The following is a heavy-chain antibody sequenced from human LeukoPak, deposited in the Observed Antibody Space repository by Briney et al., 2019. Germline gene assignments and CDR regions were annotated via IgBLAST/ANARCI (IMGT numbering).Heavy chain of an antibody. J-gene: IGHJ4*02. CDR3: ARGPPYIVVVTAIGFFDY. D-gene: IGHD2-21*02. V-gene: IGHV4-4*02. Sequence: PSETLSLTCAVSGGSISSSNWWNWVRQAPGKGLEWIGQIYHSGSTNYNPSLKSRVTISVDTSKNQFSLKLSSVTAADTAVYYCARGPPYIVVVTAIGFFDYWGQGTLVTVSS. CDR2: IYHSGST. CDR1: GGSISSSNW.